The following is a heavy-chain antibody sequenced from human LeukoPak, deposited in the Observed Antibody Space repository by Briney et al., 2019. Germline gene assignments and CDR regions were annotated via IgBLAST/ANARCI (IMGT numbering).Heavy chain of an antibody. CDR2: IYYSGST. CDR3: ARHAPDIVVVTYYFDY. J-gene: IGHJ4*02. Sequence: PSETLSLTCTVSSGSISSYYWSWIRQPPGKGLEWIGYIYYSGSTNYNPSLKSRVTISVDTSKNQFSLKLSSVTAADTAVYYCARHAPDIVVVTYYFDYWGQGTLVTVSS. CDR1: SGSISSYY. V-gene: IGHV4-59*08. D-gene: IGHD2-2*01.